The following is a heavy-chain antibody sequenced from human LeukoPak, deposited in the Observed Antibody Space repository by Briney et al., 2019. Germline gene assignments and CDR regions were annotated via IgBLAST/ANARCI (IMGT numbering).Heavy chain of an antibody. CDR2: ISGSGGST. Sequence: GGSLSLSCAASGFTFSSYAMSWVRQAPGKGLEWVSAISGSGGSTYYADSVKGRFTISRDNSKNTLYPQMNSLRAEDTAVYYCAKDYSSSSLSRWFDPWGQGTLVTVSS. V-gene: IGHV3-23*01. D-gene: IGHD6-6*01. J-gene: IGHJ5*02. CDR3: AKDYSSSSLSRWFDP. CDR1: GFTFSSYA.